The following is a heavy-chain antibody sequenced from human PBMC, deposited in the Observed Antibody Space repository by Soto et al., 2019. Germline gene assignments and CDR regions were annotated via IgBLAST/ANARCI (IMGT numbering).Heavy chain of an antibody. V-gene: IGHV1-69*13. CDR2: IIPIFGTA. D-gene: IGHD3-10*01. CDR3: ASLGIYYGSGSPLDY. Sequence: ASVKVSCKASGGTFSSYAISWVRQAPGQGLEWMGGIIPIFGTANYAQKFQGRVTITADESTSTAYMELSSLRSEDTAVYYCASLGIYYGSGSPLDYWGQGTLVTVSS. J-gene: IGHJ4*02. CDR1: GGTFSSYA.